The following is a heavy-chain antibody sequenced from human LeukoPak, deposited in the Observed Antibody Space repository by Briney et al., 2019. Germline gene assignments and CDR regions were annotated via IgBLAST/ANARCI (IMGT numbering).Heavy chain of an antibody. V-gene: IGHV3-43*02. D-gene: IGHD5-18*01. CDR3: AKDFELWLPLYYFDY. CDR1: GFTFDDYA. Sequence: GGSLRLSCAPSGFTFDDYAMHCVRQAPGKGLEWVSLISGDGGSTYYADSVKGRFTISRDNSKNSLYLQMNSLRTEDTALYYCAKDFELWLPLYYFDYWGQGTLVTVSS. CDR2: ISGDGGST. J-gene: IGHJ4*02.